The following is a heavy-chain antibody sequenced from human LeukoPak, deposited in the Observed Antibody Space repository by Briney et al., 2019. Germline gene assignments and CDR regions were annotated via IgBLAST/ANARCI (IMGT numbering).Heavy chain of an antibody. V-gene: IGHV1-8*02. J-gene: IGHJ4*02. CDR3: ARGPPWYDILTGYSDY. CDR2: MNPNSGNT. Sequence: GASVKVSCKASGYTFTSYGISWVRQAPGQGLEWMGWMNPNSGNTGYAQKFQGRVTMTRNTSISTAYMELSSLRSEDTAVYYCARGPPWYDILTGYSDYWGQGTLVTVSS. CDR1: GYTFTSYG. D-gene: IGHD3-9*01.